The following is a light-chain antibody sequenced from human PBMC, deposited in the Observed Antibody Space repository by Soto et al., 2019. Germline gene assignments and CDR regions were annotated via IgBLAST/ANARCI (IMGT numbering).Light chain of an antibody. V-gene: IGKV1-5*03. CDR1: QSISSY. J-gene: IGKJ5*01. Sequence: DIRMTKSPFSLSAYVGDRVTITCRASQSISSYLNWYQQKPGKAPKLLIYKASNLESGLPSRFTGSGSGTEFALTISSLQSDDFAPYYCQQYSTYPITFGQGTRLETK. CDR3: QQYSTYPIT. CDR2: KAS.